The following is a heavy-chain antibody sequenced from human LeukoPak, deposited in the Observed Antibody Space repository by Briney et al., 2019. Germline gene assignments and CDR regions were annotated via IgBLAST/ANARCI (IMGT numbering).Heavy chain of an antibody. V-gene: IGHV3-23*01. J-gene: IGHJ5*02. CDR3: AKGGDSSGYYP. CDR2: ISDSGSST. CDR1: GFTFSNYA. Sequence: PGGSLRLSCAASGFTFSNYAMSWVRQAPGKGLEWVSTISDSGSSTYYADSVRGRFTISRDNSKNTLYLQMNSLRAEDTAVYFCAKGGDSSGYYPWGQGTLVTVST. D-gene: IGHD3-22*01.